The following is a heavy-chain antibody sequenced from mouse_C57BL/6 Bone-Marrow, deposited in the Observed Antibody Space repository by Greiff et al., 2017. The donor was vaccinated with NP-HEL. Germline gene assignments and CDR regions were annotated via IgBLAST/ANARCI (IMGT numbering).Heavy chain of an antibody. CDR3: AGAIYYDYADDPYYAMDY. J-gene: IGHJ4*01. D-gene: IGHD2-4*01. CDR1: GFTFTDYY. V-gene: IGHV7-3*01. CDR2: IRNKANGYTT. Sequence: EVQVEESGGGLVQPGGSLSLSCAASGFTFTDYYMSWVRQPPGKAPEWLGFIRNKANGYTTEYSASVKGRFTISRANSQSILYLQMNALRANGSATYYCAGAIYYDYADDPYYAMDYWGQGTSVTVSS.